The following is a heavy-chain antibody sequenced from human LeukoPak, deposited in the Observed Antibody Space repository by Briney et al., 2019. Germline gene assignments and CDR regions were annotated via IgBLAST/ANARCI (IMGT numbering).Heavy chain of an antibody. J-gene: IGHJ4*02. D-gene: IGHD1-26*01. CDR1: GGSISGYY. CDR2: IYYSGST. CDR3: AREGAIRSGSYGYSFDY. Sequence: SETLSLTCTVSGGSISGYYWSWIRQPPGKGLEWIGYIYYSGSTSYNPSLKSRVTISVDTSKNQFSLKLSSVTAADTAVYFCAREGAIRSGSYGYSFDYWGQGTPVTVSS. V-gene: IGHV4-59*01.